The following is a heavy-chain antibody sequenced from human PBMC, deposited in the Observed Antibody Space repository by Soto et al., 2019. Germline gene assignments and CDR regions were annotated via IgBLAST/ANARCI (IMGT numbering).Heavy chain of an antibody. CDR1: GGSISSYY. CDR3: QSDGAHMDV. Sequence: SESLSLTWTVCGGSISSYYWSWIRQPPGKGLEWIGYIYYSGSTNYNPSLKSRVTISVDTSKNQFALKLSSVTAADTAVYYCQSDGAHMDVWGKGTLVIVS. V-gene: IGHV4-59*01. J-gene: IGHJ6*03. D-gene: IGHD3-16*01. CDR2: IYYSGST.